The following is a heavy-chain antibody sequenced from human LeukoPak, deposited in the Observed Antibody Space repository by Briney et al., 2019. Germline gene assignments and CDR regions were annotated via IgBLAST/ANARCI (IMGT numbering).Heavy chain of an antibody. J-gene: IGHJ6*03. V-gene: IGHV3-74*01. D-gene: IGHD4-17*01. CDR3: ARRAGTVTSSYKGYYYYYYMDA. CDR1: GFTFSSYW. Sequence: GGSLRLSCAASGFTFSSYWMHWVRQAPGKGLVWVSRINSDGSSTSYADSVKGRFTISRDNAKNTLYLQMNSLRAEDTAVYYCARRAGTVTSSYKGYYYYYYMDAWGKGTTVTVSS. CDR2: INSDGSST.